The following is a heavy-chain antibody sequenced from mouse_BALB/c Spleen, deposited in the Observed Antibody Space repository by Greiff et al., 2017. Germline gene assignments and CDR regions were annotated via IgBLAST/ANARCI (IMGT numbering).Heavy chain of an antibody. V-gene: IGHV5-17*02. CDR1: GFTFSSFG. Sequence: EVQLVESGGGLVQPGGSRKLSCAASGFTFSSFGMHWVRQAPEKGLEWVAYISSGSSTIYYADTVKGRFTISRDNPKNTLFLQMTSLRSEDTAMYYCARDYALDYWGQGTTLTVSS. CDR2: ISSGSSTI. CDR3: ARDYALDY. D-gene: IGHD1-1*01. J-gene: IGHJ2*01.